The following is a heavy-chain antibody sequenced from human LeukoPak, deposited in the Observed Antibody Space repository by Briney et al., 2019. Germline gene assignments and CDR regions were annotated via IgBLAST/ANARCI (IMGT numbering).Heavy chain of an antibody. D-gene: IGHD4-17*01. CDR1: GFTFRIYA. CDR2: ISGSGSNT. Sequence: GGSLRLSCAASGFTFRIYAMSWVRQAPGKGLEWVSAISGSGSNTYYADSMKGRFTISRDNSKNTLYLQMNSLRAEDTAVYYCAKYSLDYGDDTGQPDYYYYYYGMDVWGQGTTVTVSS. J-gene: IGHJ6*02. CDR3: AKYSLDYGDDTGQPDYYYYYYGMDV. V-gene: IGHV3-23*01.